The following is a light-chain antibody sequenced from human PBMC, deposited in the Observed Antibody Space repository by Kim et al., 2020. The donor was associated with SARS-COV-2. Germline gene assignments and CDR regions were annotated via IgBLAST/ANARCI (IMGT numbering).Light chain of an antibody. CDR1: SLRRYY. CDR3: NSRDSNENVF. CDR2: GKN. J-gene: IGLJ2*01. V-gene: IGLV3-19*01. Sequence: VALGQTVRITCQGDSLRRYYATWYQQKPGHAPILVIYGKNNRPSGIPDRFSGSSSGNTASLTITGTQAGDEADYYCNSRDSNENVFFGGGTQLTVL.